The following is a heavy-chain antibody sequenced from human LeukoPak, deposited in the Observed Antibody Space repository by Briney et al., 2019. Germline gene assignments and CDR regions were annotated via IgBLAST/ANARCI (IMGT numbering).Heavy chain of an antibody. CDR3: ARGRGVLLWFGELAGMDV. D-gene: IGHD3-10*01. V-gene: IGHV4-34*01. J-gene: IGHJ6*02. CDR2: INHSGST. CDR1: GGSFNGYY. Sequence: SETLSLTCAVYGGSFNGYYWSWIRQPPGKGLEWIGEINHSGSTNYNPSLKSRVTISVDTSKNQFSLKLSSVTAADTAVYYCARGRGVLLWFGELAGMDVWGQGTTVTVSS.